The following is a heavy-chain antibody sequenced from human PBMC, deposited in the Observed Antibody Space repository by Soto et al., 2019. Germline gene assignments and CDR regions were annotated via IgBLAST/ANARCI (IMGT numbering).Heavy chain of an antibody. CDR2: IYHNGNT. J-gene: IGHJ4*02. CDR1: GGSISSHDDY. Sequence: SETLYLTCTVSGGSISSHDDYWSWIRQLPGEGLEWIGFIYHNGNTFYNPSLKSRLTISLDTSKNQFSLKLSSVTAADTAVYYCTRGELWWDYWGQGTLVTVSS. CDR3: TRGELWWDY. V-gene: IGHV4-30-4*08. D-gene: IGHD2-21*01.